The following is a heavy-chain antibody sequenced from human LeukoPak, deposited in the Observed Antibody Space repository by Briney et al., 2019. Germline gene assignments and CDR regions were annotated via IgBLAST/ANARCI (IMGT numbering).Heavy chain of an antibody. Sequence: GESLKISCKGSGYSFTSYWISWVRQMPGKGLEWMGRIDPSDSYTNYSPSFQGHVTISADKSISTAYLQWSSLKASDTAMYYCARVGNYYDSSGDYWYFDLWGRGALVTVSS. CDR3: ARVGNYYDSSGDYWYFDL. J-gene: IGHJ2*01. CDR2: IDPSDSYT. V-gene: IGHV5-10-1*01. CDR1: GYSFTSYW. D-gene: IGHD3-22*01.